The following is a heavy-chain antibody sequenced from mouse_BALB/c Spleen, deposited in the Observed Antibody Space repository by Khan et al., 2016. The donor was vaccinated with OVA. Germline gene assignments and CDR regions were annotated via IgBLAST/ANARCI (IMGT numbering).Heavy chain of an antibody. D-gene: IGHD2-1*01. CDR1: GFPFSTYT. CDR2: ISSGSTYK. V-gene: IGHV5-6-4*01. CDR3: TRDCNYAHWYFDV. Sequence: EVELVESGGGLVKPGGSLKLSCAASGFPFSTYTMSWVRQTPEKRLEWVATISSGSTYKYYPDSGKGRFTISRDNAKNTLYLHMSSLKSEDTALYYCTRDCNYAHWYFDVCGAGTTITVSS. J-gene: IGHJ1*01.